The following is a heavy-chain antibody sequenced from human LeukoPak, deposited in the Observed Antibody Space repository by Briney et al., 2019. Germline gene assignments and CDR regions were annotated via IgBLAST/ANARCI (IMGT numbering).Heavy chain of an antibody. Sequence: ASVKVSCKASGYTFTSYAMHWVRQAPGQRLEWMGWINAGNGNTKYSQKFQGRVTITRDTSASTAYMELSSLRSEDTAVYHCARDFASEGYSYGSLYFDYWGQGTLVTVSS. CDR3: ARDFASEGYSYGSLYFDY. CDR1: GYTFTSYA. V-gene: IGHV1-3*01. D-gene: IGHD5-18*01. CDR2: INAGNGNT. J-gene: IGHJ4*02.